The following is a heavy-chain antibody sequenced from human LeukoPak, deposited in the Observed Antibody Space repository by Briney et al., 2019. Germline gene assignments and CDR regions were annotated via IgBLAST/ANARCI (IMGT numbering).Heavy chain of an antibody. CDR3: ATTIGARLMYFDY. Sequence: PGGSLRLSCAASGFTFSSYGMHWVRQAPGKGLEWVAVILYDGSNKYYADSVKGRFTISRDNSKNTLYLQMNSLRAEDTAVYYCATTIGARLMYFDYWGQGTLVTVSS. V-gene: IGHV3-30*03. D-gene: IGHD6-6*01. CDR2: ILYDGSNK. CDR1: GFTFSSYG. J-gene: IGHJ4*02.